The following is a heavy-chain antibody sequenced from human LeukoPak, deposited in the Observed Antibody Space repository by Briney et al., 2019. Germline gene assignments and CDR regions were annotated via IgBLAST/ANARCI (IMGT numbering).Heavy chain of an antibody. CDR3: AKDVAQESGWDLDY. D-gene: IGHD6-19*01. CDR1: GITFSTYS. J-gene: IGHJ4*02. V-gene: IGHV3-23*01. Sequence: PGGSLRLSCAVSGITFSTYSMTWVRQGPGKELEWVSSIYNSGAKIFYADSVKGRFTISRDNSKNMLYLQMNSLRVEDTAVYYCAKDVAQESGWDLDYWGQGTLVTVSS. CDR2: IYNSGAKI.